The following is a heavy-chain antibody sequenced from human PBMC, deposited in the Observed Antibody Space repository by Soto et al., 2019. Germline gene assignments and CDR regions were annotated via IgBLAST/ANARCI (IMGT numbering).Heavy chain of an antibody. D-gene: IGHD4-17*01. CDR2: ISYDGSNK. Sequence: QVQLVESGGGVVQPGRSLRLSCAASGFTFSSYAMHWVRQAPGKGLEWVAVISYDGSNKYYADSVKGRFTISRDNSKNTLYLQMNSLRAEDTAVYYCARPNDYGDYEDYWGQGTLVTVSS. CDR1: GFTFSSYA. J-gene: IGHJ4*02. V-gene: IGHV3-30-3*01. CDR3: ARPNDYGDYEDY.